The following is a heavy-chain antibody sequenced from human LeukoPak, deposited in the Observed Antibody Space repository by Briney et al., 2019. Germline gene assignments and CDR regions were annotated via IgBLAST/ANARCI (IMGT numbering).Heavy chain of an antibody. CDR2: IYYSGST. D-gene: IGHD3-22*01. V-gene: IGHV4-59*01. J-gene: IGHJ4*02. CDR1: GGSISSYY. Sequence: SETLSLTCTVSGGSISSYYWSWIRQPPGKGLEWIGYIYYSGSTNYNPSLKSRVTISVDTSKNQFSLRLSSVTAADTAVYYCARNYDSSGYYFFPPIDYWGQGTLVTVSP. CDR3: ARNYDSSGYYFFPPIDY.